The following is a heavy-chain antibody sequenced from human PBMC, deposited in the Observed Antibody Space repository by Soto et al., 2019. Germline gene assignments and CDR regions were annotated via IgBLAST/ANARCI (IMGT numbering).Heavy chain of an antibody. D-gene: IGHD3-22*01. CDR3: AREDRVIVVPPATEGLDS. CDR1: GGSLSGYY. V-gene: IGHV4-34*02. Sequence: QVQLQQWGAGLLKPSETLSLTCGVYGGSLSGYYWSWIRQSPGKGLEWIGEVNHNGSPNYNPSFKSRVRISVDTSKNQFSLKLSSVTAADTAVYYCAREDRVIVVPPATEGLDSWGQGTRVTVSS. CDR2: VNHNGSP. J-gene: IGHJ4*02.